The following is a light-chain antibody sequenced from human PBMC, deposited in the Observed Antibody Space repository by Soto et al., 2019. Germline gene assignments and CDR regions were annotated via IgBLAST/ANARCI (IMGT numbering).Light chain of an antibody. CDR1: QSVSSY. CDR2: DAS. J-gene: IGKJ4*01. Sequence: EIVLTQSPATLSLSAGERATLSCRASQSVSSYLAWYQQKPGQAPRLLIYDASNGATGIPARFSGSGSGTDFTLTISSLEPEDFAVYFCQQRINWPLTFGGGTKVEIK. CDR3: QQRINWPLT. V-gene: IGKV3-11*01.